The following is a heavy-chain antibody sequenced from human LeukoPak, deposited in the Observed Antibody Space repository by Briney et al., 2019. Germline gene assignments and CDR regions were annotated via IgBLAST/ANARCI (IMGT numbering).Heavy chain of an antibody. CDR3: ARDRGLYYYDSSGYYD. J-gene: IGHJ4*02. CDR1: GYTLTSYG. D-gene: IGHD3-22*01. CDR2: ISAHNDNT. Sequence: ASVKVSCKASGYTLTSYGISWVRQAPGQGLEWMGWISAHNDNTNYAPKFQGRATMNTDTSTSTAYMEVRSLRSDDTAMYYCARDRGLYYYDSSGYYDWGQGTLVTVSS. V-gene: IGHV1-18*01.